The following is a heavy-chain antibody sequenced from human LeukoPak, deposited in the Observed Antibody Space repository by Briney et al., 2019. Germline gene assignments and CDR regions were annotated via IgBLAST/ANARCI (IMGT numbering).Heavy chain of an antibody. V-gene: IGHV4-34*01. CDR2: IHHSGST. J-gene: IGHJ4*02. Sequence: PSETLSLTGAVSSGSLSGYSWGWIRQAPGKGLDWIGEIHHSGSTTYNSSLKNRVTISLDKPKSQFSLILTSVTAADTAVYYCTRQSGTVTPIDYWGQGILVTVSS. D-gene: IGHD4-17*01. CDR1: SGSLSGYS. CDR3: TRQSGTVTPIDY.